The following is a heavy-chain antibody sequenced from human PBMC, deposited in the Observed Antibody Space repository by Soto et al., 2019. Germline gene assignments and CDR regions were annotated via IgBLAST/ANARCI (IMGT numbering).Heavy chain of an antibody. CDR1: GYVFSSSF. D-gene: IGHD2-21*02. J-gene: IGHJ6*02. V-gene: IGHV1-46*01. Sequence: ASVKVSCKAPGYVFSSSFVHWVRQAPGQGLEWMAMINPTVGSTSYAHNFQGRIAVTRDTSTATVYLDLSSLRSADTAIYYCAREVNTVIMPGDTEDYSGLDVWGQGTTVTVSS. CDR2: INPTVGST. CDR3: AREVNTVIMPGDTEDYSGLDV.